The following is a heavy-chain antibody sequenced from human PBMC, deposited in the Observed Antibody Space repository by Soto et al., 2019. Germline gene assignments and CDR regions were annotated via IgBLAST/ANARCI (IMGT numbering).Heavy chain of an antibody. CDR2: ISWNSGSI. CDR1: GFTFDDYA. D-gene: IGHD6-19*01. CDR3: AARDYSSGWFH. J-gene: IGHJ4*02. V-gene: IGHV3-9*01. Sequence: GGSLRLSCAASGFTFDDYAMHWVRQAPGKGLEWVSGISWNSGSIGYADSVKGRFTISRDNAKNSLYLQMNSLGAEDTALYYCAARDYSSGWFHWGQGTLVTVSS.